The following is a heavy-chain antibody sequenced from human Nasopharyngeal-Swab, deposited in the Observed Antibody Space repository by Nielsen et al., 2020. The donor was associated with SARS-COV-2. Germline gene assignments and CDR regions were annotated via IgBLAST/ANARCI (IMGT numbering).Heavy chain of an antibody. J-gene: IGHJ6*02. CDR3: ARDIKRYFDWLLPSYYYYGMDV. CDR2: ISSSGSTI. Sequence: GESLKISCAASGFTFSDYYMSWIRQAPGKGLEWVSYISSSGSTIYYADSVKGRFTISRDNAKNSLYLQMNSLRAEDTAVYYCARDIKRYFDWLLPSYYYYGMDVWGQGTTVTVSS. D-gene: IGHD3-9*01. CDR1: GFTFSDYY. V-gene: IGHV3-11*04.